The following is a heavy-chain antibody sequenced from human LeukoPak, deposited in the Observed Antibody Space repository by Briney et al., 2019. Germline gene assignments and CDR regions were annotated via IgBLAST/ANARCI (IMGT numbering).Heavy chain of an antibody. V-gene: IGHV1-2*02. CDR2: INPNSGGT. J-gene: IGHJ6*02. Sequence: GASVKVSCTASGYTFTGYYMHWVRQAPGQGLEWMGWINPNSGGTNYAQKFQGRVTMTRDTSISTAYMELSRLRSDDTAVYYCASSRSSSVYCYGMDVWGQGTTVTVSS. D-gene: IGHD6-6*01. CDR1: GYTFTGYY. CDR3: ASSRSSSVYCYGMDV.